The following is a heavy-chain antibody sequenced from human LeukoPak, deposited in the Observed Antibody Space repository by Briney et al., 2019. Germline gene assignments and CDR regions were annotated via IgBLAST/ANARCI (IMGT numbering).Heavy chain of an antibody. D-gene: IGHD6-13*01. CDR3: ARGIAAASERAFDI. J-gene: IGHJ3*02. Sequence: SETLSLSCSVSGVSISSFNWNWIRQPAGKGLEWIGRIHNDGSTMYNPSLKGRVSMSPDTSKNQFSLNLSSVTAADTAVYYCARGIAAASERAFDIWGQGTMVTVSS. CDR2: IHNDGST. CDR1: GVSISSFN. V-gene: IGHV4-4*07.